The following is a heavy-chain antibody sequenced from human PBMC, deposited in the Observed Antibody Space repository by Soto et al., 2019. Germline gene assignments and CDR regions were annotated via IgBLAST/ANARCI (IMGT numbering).Heavy chain of an antibody. J-gene: IGHJ5*02. V-gene: IGHV4-39*01. CDR2: IYYSGST. CDR1: GGSISSSSYY. CDR3: ARLDLSYYYDSSGYGGNWFDP. D-gene: IGHD3-22*01. Sequence: SETLSLTCTVSGGSISSSSYYWGWIRQPPGKGLEWIGSIYYSGSTYYNPSLKSRVTISVDTSKNQFSLKLSSVTAADTAVYYCARLDLSYYYDSSGYGGNWFDPWGQGTLVTVSS.